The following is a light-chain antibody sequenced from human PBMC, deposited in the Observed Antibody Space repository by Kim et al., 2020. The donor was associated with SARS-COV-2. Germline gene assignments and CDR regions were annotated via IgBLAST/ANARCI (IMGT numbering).Light chain of an antibody. CDR3: QQYKSLLYS. Sequence: DIQMTQSPSSLSASLGDGVTITCQASQDISDSLNWFQQKPGKAPQFLIYDASFLETGVPSRFSGSGSGTHFNFTISNLQAEDIATYYCQQYKSLLYSFGQGTKVDIK. V-gene: IGKV1-33*01. CDR1: QDISDS. CDR2: DAS. J-gene: IGKJ2*03.